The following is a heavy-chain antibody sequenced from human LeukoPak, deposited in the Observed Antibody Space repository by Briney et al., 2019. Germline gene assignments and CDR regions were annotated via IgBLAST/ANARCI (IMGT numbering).Heavy chain of an antibody. CDR2: INPSGGST. Sequence: ASVKVSCKASGYTFTSYYMHWVRQAPGQGLEWMGIINPSGGSTSYAQKFQGRVTMTRDMSTSTVYMELSSLRSEDTALYYCARGGKRALAGTRSPQYFQPWGQGTLVTVSS. CDR3: ARGGKRALAGTRSPQYFQP. J-gene: IGHJ1*01. V-gene: IGHV1-46*01. CDR1: GYTFTSYY. D-gene: IGHD6-19*01.